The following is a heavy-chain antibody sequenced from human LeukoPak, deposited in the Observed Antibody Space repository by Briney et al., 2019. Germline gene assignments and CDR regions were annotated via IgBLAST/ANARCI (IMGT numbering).Heavy chain of an antibody. D-gene: IGHD6-13*01. V-gene: IGHV4-59*01. Sequence: SETLSLTCTVSGGSISSYYWSWIRQPPGKGLEWIGYIYYSGSTNYNPSLKSRVTISVDTSKNQFSLKLSSVTAADTAVYYCAGSAEAAADYNWFDPWGQGTLVTVSS. J-gene: IGHJ5*02. CDR2: IYYSGST. CDR1: GGSISSYY. CDR3: AGSAEAAADYNWFDP.